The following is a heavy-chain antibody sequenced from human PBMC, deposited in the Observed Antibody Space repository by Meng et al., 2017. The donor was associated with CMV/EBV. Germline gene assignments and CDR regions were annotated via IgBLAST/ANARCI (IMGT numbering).Heavy chain of an antibody. Sequence: GESLKISCAASGFTFSSYAMSWVRQAPGQGLEWVAVIYSGGSSTYYADSVKGRFTISRDNSKKTLYLQMNSRRAEDTAVYYCAKGVYSLDWGQGTLVTVSS. CDR1: GFTFSSYA. J-gene: IGHJ4*02. CDR3: AKGVYSLD. V-gene: IGHV3-23*03. CDR2: IYSGGSST. D-gene: IGHD2-21*01.